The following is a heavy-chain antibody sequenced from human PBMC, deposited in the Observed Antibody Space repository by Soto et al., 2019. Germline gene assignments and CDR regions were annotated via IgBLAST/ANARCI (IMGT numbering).Heavy chain of an antibody. CDR2: ISSSSNYI. CDR1: GFTFGGYS. CDR3: ARNPSSGYYYDY. V-gene: IGHV3-21*05. Sequence: EVQLVESGGGLVQTGGSLRLSCAASGFTFGGYSMNWVRQAPGKGLEWISYISSSSNYIYYADSVKGRFTISRDNAKNSLYLQMNSLRAEDTAVYSCARNPSSGYYYDYWGQGTLVTVSS. D-gene: IGHD3-22*01. J-gene: IGHJ4*02.